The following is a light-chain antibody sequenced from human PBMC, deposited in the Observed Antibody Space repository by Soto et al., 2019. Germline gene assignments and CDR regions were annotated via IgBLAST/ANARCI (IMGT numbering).Light chain of an antibody. J-gene: IGLJ2*01. CDR3: CSYAGRNTVI. CDR2: EGV. V-gene: IGLV2-23*01. CDR1: STDVGSYNL. Sequence: QSALTQPASVSGSPGQSITISCTGTSTDVGSYNLVSWYQQHPGKATKFIIYEGVKRPSGVSNRFSGSKSGDTASLTISGLQAADEAYYYCCSYAGRNTVIFGGGTKVTVL.